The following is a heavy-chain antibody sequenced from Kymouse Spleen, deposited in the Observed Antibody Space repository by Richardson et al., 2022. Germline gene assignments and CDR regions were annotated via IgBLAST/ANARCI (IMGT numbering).Heavy chain of an antibody. D-gene: IGHD3-10*01. CDR1: GGSFSGYY. CDR3: ARPTMVRGPLVRP. CDR2: INHSGST. J-gene: IGHJ5*02. Sequence: QVQLQQWGAGLLKPSETLSLTCAVYGGSFSGYYWSWIRQPPGKGLEWIGEINHSGSTNYNPSLKSRVTISVDTSKNQFSLKLSSVTAADTAVYYCARPTMVRGPLVRPLGPGNPGHRLL. V-gene: IGHV4-34*01.